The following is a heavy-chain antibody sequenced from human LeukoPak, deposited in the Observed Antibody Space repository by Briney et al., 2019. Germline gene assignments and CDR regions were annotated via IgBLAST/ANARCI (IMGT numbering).Heavy chain of an antibody. Sequence: PSETLSLTCTVSGGSISSYYWSWSRQPAGKGLEWIGRIYTSGDTDYNPSLRSRVTISVDTSKNEFSLKLSSLTAPDTAIYYCARVGPYIEVDPWGQGILVTVSS. J-gene: IGHJ5*02. CDR3: ARVGPYIEVDP. D-gene: IGHD5-12*01. CDR2: IYTSGDT. CDR1: GGSISSYY. V-gene: IGHV4-4*07.